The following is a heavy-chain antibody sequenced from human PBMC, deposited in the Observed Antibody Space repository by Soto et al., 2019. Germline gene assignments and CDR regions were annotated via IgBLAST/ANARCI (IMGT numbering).Heavy chain of an antibody. CDR2: ISSSSSYI. J-gene: IGHJ6*02. D-gene: IGHD6-19*01. CDR3: ARDPTLDLSGWYGMDV. V-gene: IGHV3-21*01. CDR1: GFTFSSYS. Sequence: PGGSLRLSCAASGFTFSSYSMNWVRQAPGKGLEWVSSISSSSSYIYYADSVKGRFTISRDNAKNSLYLQMNSLRAEDTAVYYCARDPTLDLSGWYGMDVWGQGTTVTVSS.